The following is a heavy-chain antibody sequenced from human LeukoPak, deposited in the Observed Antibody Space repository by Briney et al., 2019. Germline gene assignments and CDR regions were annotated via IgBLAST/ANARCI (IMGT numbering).Heavy chain of an antibody. CDR3: AKRSGAPNNFDY. CDR1: GFTFDEHD. CDR2: ISKDGGNK. V-gene: IGHV3-43*02. D-gene: IGHD1-1*01. Sequence: GGSLRLSCAASGFTFDEHDMYWVRQVPGKGLEWVCLISKDGGNKHYADSVKGRFSISRDNNRNSLSLQMNSLRSEDTALYFCAKRSGAPNNFDYWGQGALVTVSS. J-gene: IGHJ4*02.